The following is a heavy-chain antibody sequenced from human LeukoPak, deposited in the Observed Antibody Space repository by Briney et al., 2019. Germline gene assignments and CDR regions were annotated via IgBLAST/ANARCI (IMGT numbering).Heavy chain of an antibody. V-gene: IGHV3-30*18. CDR3: AKSRHPYNWNDGAIFDY. CDR1: GFTLSSYG. CDR2: ISYDGSNK. Sequence: GGSLRLSCAGSGFTLSSYGMHWVRQAPGKGLEWVAVISYDGSNKYYADSVKGRFTISRDNSKNTLYLQMNSLRPEGTAVYYCAKSRHPYNWNDGAIFDYWGQGTLVTVSS. D-gene: IGHD1-20*01. J-gene: IGHJ4*02.